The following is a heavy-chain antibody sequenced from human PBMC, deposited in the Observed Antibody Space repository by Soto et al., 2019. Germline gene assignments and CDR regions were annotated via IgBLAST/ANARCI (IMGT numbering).Heavy chain of an antibody. Sequence: EVQLLESGGGLVQPGGSLRLSCAASGFTFSTYAMTWVRQAPGKGLEWVSAISASGDSTYYADSVKGRFTISRDNSNNALYLQMNSLRPEDTAVYYCAEISRGYGSWGPFGSWGQGTLVTVSS. V-gene: IGHV3-23*01. D-gene: IGHD3-10*01. CDR2: ISASGDST. CDR1: GFTFSTYA. CDR3: AEISRGYGSWGPFGS. J-gene: IGHJ5*01.